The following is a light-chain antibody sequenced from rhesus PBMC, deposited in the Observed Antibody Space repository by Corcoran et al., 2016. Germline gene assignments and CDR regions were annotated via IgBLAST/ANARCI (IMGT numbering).Light chain of an antibody. J-gene: IGKJ3*01. Sequence: DIQMTQSPSSLSASVGDTVTITCRASQVISSRLAWYQQKPGKAPKRLIYKASRLQSGVPSRFSGSVSGTVFTHTISSLQSEDFATYYCQQCSSRPFTFDPGTKLDVK. CDR2: KAS. CDR3: QQCSSRPFT. CDR1: QVISSR. V-gene: IGKV1-22*01.